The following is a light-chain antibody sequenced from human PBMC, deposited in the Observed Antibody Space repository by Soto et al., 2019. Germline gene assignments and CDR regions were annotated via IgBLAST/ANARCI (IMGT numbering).Light chain of an antibody. CDR1: QGINNY. CDR3: QKCDNAPRT. CDR2: DAS. Sequence: DIQMTQSPSSLSAAVGDRVTITCRASQGINNYLAWYQQKPGKVPKLLIYDASTLQSGVPSRFSGSGSGTDFTLTISSLQHEDVASDYCQKCDNAPRTVGQGTKVEIK. J-gene: IGKJ1*01. V-gene: IGKV1-27*01.